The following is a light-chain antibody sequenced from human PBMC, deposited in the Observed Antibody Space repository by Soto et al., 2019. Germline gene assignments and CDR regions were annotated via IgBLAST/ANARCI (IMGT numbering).Light chain of an antibody. Sequence: EIVLTQSPATLSLSPGERATLSCRASQNVRNYLIWYQQKPGLAPRLLIYDTSTRATGIPARFSGSGSGTDYTLTISSLEPEDFAVSYCQQRSSWPLTFGGGTKVEIK. CDR1: QNVRNY. J-gene: IGKJ4*01. CDR2: DTS. CDR3: QQRSSWPLT. V-gene: IGKV3-11*01.